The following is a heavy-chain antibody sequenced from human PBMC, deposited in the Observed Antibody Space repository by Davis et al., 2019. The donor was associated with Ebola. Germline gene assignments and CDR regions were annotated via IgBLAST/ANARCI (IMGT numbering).Heavy chain of an antibody. CDR1: GDSVSRRSAA. CDR3: ARDLNWFDS. V-gene: IGHV6-1*01. Sequence: SQTLSLTCAISGDSVSRRSAAWNWIRQSPSRGLEWLEKTYYRSKWYTDYALSVKSRIVINPDTSKNQFSLQLNSVTPDDTAVYYCARDLNWFDSWGQGTLVTVSS. CDR2: TYYRSKWYT. J-gene: IGHJ5*01.